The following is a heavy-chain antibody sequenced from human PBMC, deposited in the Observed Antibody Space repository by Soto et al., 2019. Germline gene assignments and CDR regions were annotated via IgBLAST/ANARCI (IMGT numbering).Heavy chain of an antibody. J-gene: IGHJ4*02. CDR3: ERQISDSDIVPNFHYYFDS. V-gene: IGHV5-10-1*01. CDR2: IDPSDSQT. D-gene: IGHD5-12*01. CDR1: GYSFAGYW. Sequence: ESLKISCKGSGYSFAGYWITWVRQKPGKGLEWMGRIDPSDSQTYYSPSFRGHVAISATKSITTVFLQWSSLRASDTAMYYCERQISDSDIVPNFHYYFDSWGQGTPVPSPQ.